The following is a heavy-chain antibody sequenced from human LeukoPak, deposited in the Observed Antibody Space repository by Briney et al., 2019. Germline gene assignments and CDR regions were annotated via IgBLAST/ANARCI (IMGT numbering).Heavy chain of an antibody. CDR3: AREMRSPRGGFDY. J-gene: IGHJ4*02. V-gene: IGHV4-59*11. CDR2: IYYSGST. D-gene: IGHD3-10*01. Sequence: SETLSLTCTVSGGSISSHYWSWIRQPPGKGLEWIGYIYYSGSTNYNPSLKSRVTISVDTSKNQFSLKLSSVTAADTAVYYCAREMRSPRGGFDYWDQGTLVTVSS. CDR1: GGSISSHY.